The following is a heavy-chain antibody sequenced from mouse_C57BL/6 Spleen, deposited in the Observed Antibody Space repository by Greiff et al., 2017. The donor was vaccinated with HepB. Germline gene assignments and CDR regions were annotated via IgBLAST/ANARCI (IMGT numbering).Heavy chain of an antibody. Sequence: LVESGPELVKPGASVKISCKASGYAFSSSWMNWVKQRPGKGLEWIGRIYPGDGDTNYNGKFKGKATLTADKSSSTAYMQLSSLTSEDSAVYFCAKSYYYYAMDYWGQGTSVTVSS. V-gene: IGHV1-82*01. D-gene: IGHD1-1*01. J-gene: IGHJ4*01. CDR2: IYPGDGDT. CDR1: GYAFSSSW. CDR3: AKSYYYYAMDY.